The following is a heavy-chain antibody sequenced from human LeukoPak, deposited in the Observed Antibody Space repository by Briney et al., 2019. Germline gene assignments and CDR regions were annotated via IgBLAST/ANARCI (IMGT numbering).Heavy chain of an antibody. CDR1: GFTFSSYA. V-gene: IGHV3-23*01. D-gene: IGHD6-19*01. Sequence: GGSLRLSCAASGFTFSSYAMSWVRQAPGKGLEWVSTISGSGGSTYYADSVKGRFTISKDNSKNTLYLQMNSLRAEDTAVYYCAKDTTQWLPTYFDYWGQGTLVTVSS. CDR3: AKDTTQWLPTYFDY. J-gene: IGHJ4*02. CDR2: ISGSGGST.